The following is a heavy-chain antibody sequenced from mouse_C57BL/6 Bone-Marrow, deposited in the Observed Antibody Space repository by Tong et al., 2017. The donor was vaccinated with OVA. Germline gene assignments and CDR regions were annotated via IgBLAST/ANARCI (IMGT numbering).Heavy chain of an antibody. J-gene: IGHJ2*01. V-gene: IGHV5-2*01. CDR1: EYEFPSHD. D-gene: IGHD2-2*01. CDR3: MVTTVDY. CDR2: INSDGGST. Sequence: EVQLQESGGGLVQPGESLKLSCESNEYEFPSHDMSWVRKTPEKRLELVAAINSDGGSTYYPDTMERRFIISRDNTKKTLYLQMSSLRSEDTGSSTIMVTTVDYWGQGTTLTVSS.